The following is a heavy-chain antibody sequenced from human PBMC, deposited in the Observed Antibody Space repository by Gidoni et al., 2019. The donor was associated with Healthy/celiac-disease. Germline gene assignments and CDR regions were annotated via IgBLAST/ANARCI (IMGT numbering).Heavy chain of an antibody. CDR3: ARSVAGSRY. V-gene: IGHV5-10-1*01. D-gene: IGHD6-19*01. CDR1: GYSFTIYG. J-gene: IGHJ4*02. Sequence: EVQLVQSGAEVKKPGESRRISWKGSGYSFTIYGISWVRQMPGKGLDWMGRIDPSDSYTNYSPSFQGHVTISADKSISTAYLQWSSLKASDTAMYYCARSVAGSRYWGQGTLVTVSS. CDR2: IDPSDSYT.